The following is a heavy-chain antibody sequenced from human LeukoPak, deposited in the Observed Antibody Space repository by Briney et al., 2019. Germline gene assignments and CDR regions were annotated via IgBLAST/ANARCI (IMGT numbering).Heavy chain of an antibody. D-gene: IGHD5-12*01. CDR2: ISRDGSST. CDR3: AKVLSGYEDY. V-gene: IGHV3-74*01. Sequence: GGSLRLSCAASGFTVSSHWMHWVRRALGKGLVWVSGISRDGSSTNYADSVKGRFTISRDNSKNTLYLQMNSLRAEDTAVYYCAKVLSGYEDYWGQGTLVTVSS. J-gene: IGHJ4*02. CDR1: GFTVSSHW.